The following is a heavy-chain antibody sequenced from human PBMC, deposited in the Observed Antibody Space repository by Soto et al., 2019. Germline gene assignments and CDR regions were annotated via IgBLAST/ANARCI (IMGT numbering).Heavy chain of an antibody. V-gene: IGHV1-18*01. CDR3: AGKRFRGYNSSGFSS. CDR2: INPSDGNR. J-gene: IGHJ4*02. Sequence: ASVKVSCKASGYSFSFYGINWVRQAPGQGLEWMGWINPSDGNRNFAQKFEDRVTMTTATSTNTVFLELRSLKSDDTAIYNCAGKRFRGYNSSGFSSGGQEPMVTVSS. CDR1: GYSFSFYG. D-gene: IGHD3-22*01.